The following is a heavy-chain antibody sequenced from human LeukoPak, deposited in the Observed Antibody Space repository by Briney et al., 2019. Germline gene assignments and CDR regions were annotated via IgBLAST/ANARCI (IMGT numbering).Heavy chain of an antibody. CDR2: IKRKADGGPT. V-gene: IGHV3-15*01. CDR3: TTNDAFDI. Sequence: GGSLRLSCVASGFTFSDAWVNWVRQPPGKGLEWIGRIKRKADGGPTDYAAPVEGRFTISRDDSKDTLYLQMNSLKAEDTAMYYCTTNDAFDIWGQGTMVTVSS. J-gene: IGHJ3*02. CDR1: GFTFSDAW.